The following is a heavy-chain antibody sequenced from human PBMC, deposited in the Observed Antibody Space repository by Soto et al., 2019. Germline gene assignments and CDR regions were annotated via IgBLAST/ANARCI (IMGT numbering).Heavy chain of an antibody. V-gene: IGHV4-34*01. CDR1: GGSFSGYY. D-gene: IGHD6-6*01. J-gene: IGHJ4*02. CDR2: ITLSGTT. Sequence: SETLSLTCAAYGGSFSGYYWSWIRQSPGKGLEWIAEITLSGTTKYNPSLNSRGTISLDTSRKQLSLNLRSVTAADTAVYYCAIGSVAPCRVAYWGQGILVTVS. CDR3: AIGSVAPCRVAY.